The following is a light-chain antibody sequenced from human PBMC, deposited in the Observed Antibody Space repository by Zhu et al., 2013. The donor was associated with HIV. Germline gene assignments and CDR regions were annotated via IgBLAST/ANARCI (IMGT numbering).Light chain of an antibody. CDR3: QVWDSTSDHPV. CDR2: DDI. V-gene: IGLV3-21*03. Sequence: SYELTQPPSVSVAPGKTARIPCGGNNIGSKPVHWYQQKPGQAPVLVVYDDIARPSGIPERFSGSNSGNTATLTISRVEAGDEADYYCQVWDSTSDHPVFGGGTKVTVL. CDR1: NIGSKP. J-gene: IGLJ3*02.